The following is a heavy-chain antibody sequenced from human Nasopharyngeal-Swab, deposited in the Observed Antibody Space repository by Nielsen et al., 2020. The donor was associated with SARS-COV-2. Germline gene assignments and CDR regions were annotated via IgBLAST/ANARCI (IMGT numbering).Heavy chain of an antibody. Sequence: GESLRLFCAASGFTFSSYAMHLIRQAPGKGLEWVAVISYDGSKKYYADSVKGRFTISRDNSKNTLYLQMNSLRAEDTAVYYCARDQGSSWYTYYYYYGMDVWGQGTTVTVSS. V-gene: IGHV3-30-3*01. D-gene: IGHD6-13*01. CDR1: GFTFSSYA. CDR2: ISYDGSKK. J-gene: IGHJ6*02. CDR3: ARDQGSSWYTYYYYYGMDV.